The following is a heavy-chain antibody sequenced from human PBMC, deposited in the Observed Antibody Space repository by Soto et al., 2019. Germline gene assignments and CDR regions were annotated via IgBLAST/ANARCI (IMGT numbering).Heavy chain of an antibody. J-gene: IGHJ5*02. CDR3: ARGIAAAGIISKWWFDP. CDR2: IYYSRST. V-gene: IGHV4-59*01. CDR1: GGSISIYY. Sequence: SETLSLTCTGSGGSISIYYWSLIRQPPGKGLEWIGYIYYSRSTNYNPSLKSRVTISVDTSKKQFSLKLSSVTAADTAVYYCARGIAAAGIISKWWFDPWRKGRLFTVSS. D-gene: IGHD6-13*01.